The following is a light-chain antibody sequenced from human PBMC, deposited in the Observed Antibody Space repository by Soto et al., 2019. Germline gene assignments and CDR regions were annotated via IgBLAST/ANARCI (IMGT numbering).Light chain of an antibody. CDR1: QTISSL. CDR2: KGA. Sequence: DIQMTQSPSTLSASVGARVTLTCRASQTISSLLAWYQQKPGKAPKLLIYKGADLESGFPSRFSGSGSGTEFTLTISSLQPDDFATYYCQQYNVYPWTVGQGTKVDNK. V-gene: IGKV1-5*03. J-gene: IGKJ1*01. CDR3: QQYNVYPWT.